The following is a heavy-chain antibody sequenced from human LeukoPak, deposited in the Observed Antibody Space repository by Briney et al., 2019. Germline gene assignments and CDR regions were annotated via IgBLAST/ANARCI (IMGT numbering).Heavy chain of an antibody. Sequence: GGSLRLSCAASGFTFSSYEMNWVRQAPGKGLEWVSYISSSGSTIYYADSVKGRFTISRDNAKNSLYLQMNSLRAEDTAVYYCARDKPQPRIVATANDAFDIWGQGTMVTVSS. CDR2: ISSSGSTI. V-gene: IGHV3-48*03. D-gene: IGHD5-12*01. J-gene: IGHJ3*02. CDR3: ARDKPQPRIVATANDAFDI. CDR1: GFTFSSYE.